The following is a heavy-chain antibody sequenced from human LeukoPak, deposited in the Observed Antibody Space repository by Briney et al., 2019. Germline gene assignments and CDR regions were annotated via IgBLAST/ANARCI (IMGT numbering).Heavy chain of an antibody. CDR2: SSFDENNK. CDR1: GFTFFTYS. Sequence: GGSLRLSCAASGFTFFTYSMHWVRQAPGKGLEWLAVSSFDENNKYYADSVRGRFTISRDNSKNTVYLQMDSLRPEDTAIYYCAKDCYGGYNDFGIDSWGQGTLVSVSS. CDR3: AKDCYGGYNDFGIDS. V-gene: IGHV3-30*18. D-gene: IGHD5-12*01. J-gene: IGHJ4*02.